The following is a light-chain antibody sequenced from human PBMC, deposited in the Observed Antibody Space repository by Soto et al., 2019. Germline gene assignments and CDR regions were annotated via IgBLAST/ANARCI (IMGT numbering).Light chain of an antibody. CDR2: WAS. V-gene: IGKV4-1*01. CDR3: QQYYTTPRT. Sequence: DIVMTQSPDSLAVSLGERATINCKSSQSVLYSSNNKNYLVWYQQKPRQPPKPLIFWASTRESGVPDRFSGSGSGTDFTLTISSLQAEDVAVYYCQQYYTTPRTFGQGTKVDIK. J-gene: IGKJ1*01. CDR1: QSVLYSSNNKNY.